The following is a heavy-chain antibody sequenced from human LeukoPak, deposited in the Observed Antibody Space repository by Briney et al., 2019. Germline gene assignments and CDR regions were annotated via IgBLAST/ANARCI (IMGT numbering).Heavy chain of an antibody. V-gene: IGHV1-2*02. J-gene: IGHJ4*02. D-gene: IGHD4-17*01. CDR3: ARGTTVTTPFDY. Sequence: ASVKVSCKASGYXFTDYYIHWVRQAPGQELEWMGWISPNSGGRNYAQKFQGRVTMTRDTSVSTAHMELSNVRSDDTAVYYCARGTTVTTPFDYWGQGTLVTVSS. CDR2: ISPNSGGR. CDR1: GYXFTDYY.